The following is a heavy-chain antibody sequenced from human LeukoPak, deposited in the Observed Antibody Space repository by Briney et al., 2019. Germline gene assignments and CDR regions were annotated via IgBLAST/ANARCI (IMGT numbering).Heavy chain of an antibody. CDR2: INPNVGST. Sequence: ASVKVSCKASGYTXTSYYIHWVRQAPGQGLEWVGIINPNVGSTSSAQKFQGRVTMTRDTSTTTVYMELSSLRSEDTAVYYCARGLGSSGYYGVWGQGTLVTVSS. CDR1: GYTXTSYY. CDR3: ARGLGSSGYYGV. D-gene: IGHD3-22*01. V-gene: IGHV1-46*01. J-gene: IGHJ4*02.